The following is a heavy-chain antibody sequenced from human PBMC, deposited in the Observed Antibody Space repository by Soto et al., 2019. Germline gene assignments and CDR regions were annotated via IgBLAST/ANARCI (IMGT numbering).Heavy chain of an antibody. J-gene: IGHJ6*02. CDR2: ISYDGSNK. V-gene: IGHV3-30-3*01. CDR1: GFTFSSYA. D-gene: IGHD2-2*01. CDR3: ARDLDCSSTSCPYYYYYGMDV. Sequence: GGSLRLSCAASGFTFSSYAMHWVRQAPGKGLEWVAVISYDGSNKYYADSVKGRFTISRDNSKNTLYLQMNSLRAEDTAVYYCARDLDCSSTSCPYYYYYGMDVWGQGTTVTVPS.